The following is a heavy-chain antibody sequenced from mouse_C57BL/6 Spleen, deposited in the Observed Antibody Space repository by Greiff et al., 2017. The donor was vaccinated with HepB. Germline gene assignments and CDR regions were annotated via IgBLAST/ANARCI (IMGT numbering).Heavy chain of an antibody. Sequence: EVKLMESGGDLVKPGGSLKLSCAASGFTFSSYGMSWVRQTPDKRLEWVATISSGGSYTYYPDSVKGRFTISRDNAKNTLYLQMSSLKSEDTAMYYCARHLTPYYYGYYYFDYWGQGTTLTVSS. D-gene: IGHD1-1*01. CDR1: GFTFSSYG. CDR3: ARHLTPYYYGYYYFDY. V-gene: IGHV5-6*01. J-gene: IGHJ2*01. CDR2: ISSGGSYT.